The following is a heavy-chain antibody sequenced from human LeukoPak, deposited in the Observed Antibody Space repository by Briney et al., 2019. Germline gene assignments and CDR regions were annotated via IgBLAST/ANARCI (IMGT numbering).Heavy chain of an antibody. Sequence: GASVKVSCKASGGTFISYAISWVRQAPGQGLEWMGGIIPIFGTANYAQKFQGRVTITADESTSTAYMELSSLRSEDTAVYYCARAVTEGYTLYYYGMDVWGQGTTVTVSS. CDR1: GGTFISYA. V-gene: IGHV1-69*13. J-gene: IGHJ6*02. CDR3: ARAVTEGYTLYYYGMDV. D-gene: IGHD4-17*01. CDR2: IIPIFGTA.